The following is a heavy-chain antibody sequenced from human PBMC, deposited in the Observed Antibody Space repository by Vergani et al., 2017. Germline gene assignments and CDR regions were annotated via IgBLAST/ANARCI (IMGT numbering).Heavy chain of an antibody. V-gene: IGHV1-46*01. Sequence: QVQLVQSGAEVKKPGASVKVSCKASGYTFSSYYMHWVRQAPGQGLEWMGIINPSGGSTRYAQKFQGRVTMTRDTSTSTVYMELSSLRSEDTAVDYCARDLVAAAGPGAFDYWGQGTLVTVSS. CDR1: GYTFSSYY. CDR2: INPSGGST. J-gene: IGHJ4*02. CDR3: ARDLVAAAGPGAFDY. D-gene: IGHD6-13*01.